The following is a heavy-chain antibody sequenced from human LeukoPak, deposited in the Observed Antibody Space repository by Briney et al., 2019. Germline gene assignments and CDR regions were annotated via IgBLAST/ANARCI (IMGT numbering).Heavy chain of an antibody. Sequence: SETLSLTCAVYGGSFSGYYWSWIRQPPGKGLEWIGEINHSGSTNYNPSLKSRVTLSVDTSKNQFSLKLSSVTAADTAVYYCARSRGWLQSHPLGYWGQGTLVTVSS. CDR2: INHSGST. CDR3: ARSRGWLQSHPLGY. CDR1: GGSFSGYY. V-gene: IGHV4-34*01. D-gene: IGHD5-24*01. J-gene: IGHJ4*02.